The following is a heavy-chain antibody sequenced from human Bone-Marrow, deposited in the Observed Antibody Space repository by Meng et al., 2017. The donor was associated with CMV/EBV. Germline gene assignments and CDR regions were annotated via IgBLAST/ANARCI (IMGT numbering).Heavy chain of an antibody. Sequence: ASVKVSCKASGYTFTSYYMHWVRQAPGQGLEWMGIINLSGGSTSYAQKFQGRVTMTRDTSTSTVYMELSSLRSEDTAVYYCAGRALGYCSSTSCYGYYYYGMDVWGQGTTVTVSS. J-gene: IGHJ6*02. CDR2: INLSGGST. V-gene: IGHV1-46*01. D-gene: IGHD2-2*01. CDR3: AGRALGYCSSTSCYGYYYYGMDV. CDR1: GYTFTSYY.